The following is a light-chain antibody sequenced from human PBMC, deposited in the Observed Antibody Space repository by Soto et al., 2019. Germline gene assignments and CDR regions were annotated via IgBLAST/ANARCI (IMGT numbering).Light chain of an antibody. CDR2: DVS. CDR1: SSDVATYNY. V-gene: IGLV2-14*03. Sequence: QSALTQPASVSGSPGQSITISCTGTSSDVATYNYVSWYQHHPGKAPKLMIYDVSNRPSGVSNRFSGSKSGNTASLTISGLQADDEAHYYCSAYTTRTTLVVFGTGTKVTVL. CDR3: SAYTTRTTLVV. J-gene: IGLJ1*01.